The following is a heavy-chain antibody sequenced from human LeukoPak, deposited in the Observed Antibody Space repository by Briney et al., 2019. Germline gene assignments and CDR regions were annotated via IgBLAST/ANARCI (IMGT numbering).Heavy chain of an antibody. J-gene: IGHJ4*02. D-gene: IGHD2-15*01. V-gene: IGHV3-11*06. Sequence: GGSLRLSCAASGXTFSDYYMSWIRQAPGKGLEWVSYISSSSSYTNYADSVKGRFTISRDNAKNSLYLQMNSLRAEDTAVYYCARDYCSGGSCYSDYWGQGTLVTVSS. CDR2: ISSSSSYT. CDR1: GXTFSDYY. CDR3: ARDYCSGGSCYSDY.